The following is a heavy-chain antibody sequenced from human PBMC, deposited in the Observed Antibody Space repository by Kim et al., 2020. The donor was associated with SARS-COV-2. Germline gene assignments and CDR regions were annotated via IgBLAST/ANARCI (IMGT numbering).Heavy chain of an antibody. Sequence: SETLSLTCSVSGGSIRSAYYWGWIRQSPDKGLEWIASIYHTGTAYYNPSLKSRVTISADTSENQFSLKLASVTVADTALYYCARLLQQLVVQWGQGTLATVSS. CDR3: ARLLQQLVVQ. V-gene: IGHV4-39*01. CDR1: GGSIRSAYY. CDR2: IYHTGTA. D-gene: IGHD2-2*01. J-gene: IGHJ4*02.